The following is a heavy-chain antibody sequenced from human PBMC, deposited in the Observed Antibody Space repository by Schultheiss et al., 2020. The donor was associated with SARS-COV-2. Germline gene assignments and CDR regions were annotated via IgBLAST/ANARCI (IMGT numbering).Heavy chain of an antibody. D-gene: IGHD6-19*01. CDR1: GFTFSNYG. Sequence: GGSLRLSCAASGFTFSNYGMHWVRQAPGKGLEWVAVIWYDGSNKYYADSVKGRFTISRDNAKNSLYLQMNSLRAEDTAVYYCARYGSSGWLDYWGQGTLVTVSS. J-gene: IGHJ4*02. CDR3: ARYGSSGWLDY. V-gene: IGHV3-33*01. CDR2: IWYDGSNK.